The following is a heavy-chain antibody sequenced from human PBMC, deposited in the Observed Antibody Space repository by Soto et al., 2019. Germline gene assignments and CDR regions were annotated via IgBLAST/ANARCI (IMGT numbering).Heavy chain of an antibody. J-gene: IGHJ6*02. CDR2: IRNKANNYAA. D-gene: IGHD4-17*01. V-gene: IGHV3-73*02. Sequence: EVQLVESGGGLVQPGESLKLSCATSGFTFSGCVMHWVRQASGKGLEWIGHIRNKANNYAAAYAGSLKGRFTISRDDSKNTAYLQMDTLKTEDTAVYYCARSYGDDYYFGLDVWDQGTTVTVSS. CDR3: ARSYGDDYYFGLDV. CDR1: GFTFSGCV.